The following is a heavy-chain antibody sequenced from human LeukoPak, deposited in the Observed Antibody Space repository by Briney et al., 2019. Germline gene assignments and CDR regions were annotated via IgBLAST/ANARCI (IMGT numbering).Heavy chain of an antibody. D-gene: IGHD2-15*01. Sequence: PGGSLRLSCAASGFTFSHYYMTWIRQAPGRGLEWLSYFSGSTNIISYADSVEGRFTISRDNAKNSLYLQMNSLRAEDTAIYYCARGGVVAKNNWFDPWGQGTLVTVSS. CDR2: FSGSTNII. CDR1: GFTFSHYY. CDR3: ARGGVVAKNNWFDP. V-gene: IGHV3-11*01. J-gene: IGHJ5*02.